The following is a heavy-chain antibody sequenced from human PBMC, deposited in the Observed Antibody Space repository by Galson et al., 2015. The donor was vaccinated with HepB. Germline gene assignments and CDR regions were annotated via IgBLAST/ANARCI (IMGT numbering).Heavy chain of an antibody. D-gene: IGHD6-19*01. J-gene: IGHJ4*02. CDR1: GFTFSSYG. CDR3: GRDINPRQQWQVALRY. CDR2: IWYDGSNK. V-gene: IGHV3-33*08. Sequence: SLRLSCAASGFTFSSYGMHWVRQAPGKGLEWVAVIWYDGSNKYYADSVKGRFTISRDNSKNTLYLQMNSLGAEDKDVYYCGRDINPRQQWQVALRYWGQGTQVTVSS.